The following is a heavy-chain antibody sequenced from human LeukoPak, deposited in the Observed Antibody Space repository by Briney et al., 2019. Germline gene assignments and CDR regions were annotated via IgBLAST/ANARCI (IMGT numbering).Heavy chain of an antibody. Sequence: PGGSLRLSCAASGFTFGSYWMHWVRHAPGKGLVWVSRINSDGSSTSYADSVKGRFTISRDNAKNTLYLQMNSLRAEDTAVYYCARGQFRGYSDYWGQGTLVTVSS. CDR3: ARGQFRGYSDY. V-gene: IGHV3-74*01. D-gene: IGHD3-22*01. CDR1: GFTFGSYW. CDR2: INSDGSST. J-gene: IGHJ4*02.